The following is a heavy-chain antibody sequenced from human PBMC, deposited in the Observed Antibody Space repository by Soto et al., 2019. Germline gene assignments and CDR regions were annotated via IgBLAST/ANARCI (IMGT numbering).Heavy chain of an antibody. Sequence: EVQLVESGGGLVKPGGSLRLSCTASGFTFRDYSMNWVRQAPGKGLEWVSSISASSSYRYYADSVKGRFTVSRDNAKNALYLQMDSQRAEDTAVYYCARVPAEGQCSSSSCYPFDSWGQGILVTVSS. J-gene: IGHJ4*02. V-gene: IGHV3-21*01. CDR1: GFTFRDYS. D-gene: IGHD2-2*01. CDR3: ARVPAEGQCSSSSCYPFDS. CDR2: ISASSSYR.